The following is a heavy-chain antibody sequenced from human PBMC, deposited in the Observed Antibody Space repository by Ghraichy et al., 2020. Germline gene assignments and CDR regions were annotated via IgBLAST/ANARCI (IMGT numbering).Heavy chain of an antibody. V-gene: IGHV4-59*01. CDR2: IYYSGST. CDR1: GGSISSYY. CDR3: ARGNVYQLLEGYYFDY. D-gene: IGHD2-2*01. J-gene: IGHJ4*02. Sequence: SETLSLTCTVSGGSISSYYWSWIRQPPGKGLEWIGYIYYSGSTNYNPSLKSRVTISVDTSKNQFSLKLSSVTAADTAVYYCARGNVYQLLEGYYFDYWGQGTLVTVSS.